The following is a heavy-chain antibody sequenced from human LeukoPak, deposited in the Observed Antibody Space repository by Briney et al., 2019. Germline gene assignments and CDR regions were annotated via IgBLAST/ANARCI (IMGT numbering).Heavy chain of an antibody. J-gene: IGHJ6*03. CDR2: IYTSGCT. D-gene: IGHD3-22*01. CDR3: ARDTPYYYDSSGYREYYYYYYYMDV. V-gene: IGHV4-61*02. CDR1: GGSISSGSYY. Sequence: SETLSLTCTVSGGSISSGSYYWSWIRQPAGKGLEWIGRIYTSGCTNYNPSLKSRVTISVDTSKNQFSLKLSSVTAADTAVYYCARDTPYYYDSSGYREYYYYYYYMDVWGKGTTVTISS.